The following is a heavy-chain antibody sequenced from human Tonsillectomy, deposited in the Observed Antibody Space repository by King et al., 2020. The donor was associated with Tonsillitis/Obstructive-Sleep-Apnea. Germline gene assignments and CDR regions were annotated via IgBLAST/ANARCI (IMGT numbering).Heavy chain of an antibody. J-gene: IGHJ4*02. CDR2: INHSGST. D-gene: IGHD3-9*01. CDR1: GGSFSAYY. Sequence: VQLQQWGAGLLKPSETLSLTCAVYGGSFSAYYWSWIRQPPGKGLEWIGEINHSGSTKYNPSLKSRVIISLDTSKNQFSLKLSSVTAPDTAVYYCARGDLLTGYYASTDFDYWGQGTLATVSS. CDR3: ARGDLLTGYYASTDFDY. V-gene: IGHV4-34*01.